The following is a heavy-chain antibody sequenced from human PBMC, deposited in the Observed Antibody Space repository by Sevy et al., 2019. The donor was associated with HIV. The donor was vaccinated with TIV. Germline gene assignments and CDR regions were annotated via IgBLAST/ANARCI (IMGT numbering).Heavy chain of an antibody. V-gene: IGHV3-33*08. CDR3: ARDPAIDYGDYAPPPEYYFYH. CDR1: GFIFSNFG. D-gene: IGHD4-17*01. CDR2: MDYDGSER. Sequence: GGSLRLSCAASGFIFSNFGMHWVRQTPGKVLEWVAVMDYDGSERYYAESVKGRFTISRDNSRDTLFLQMGSLRAEDKAVYYCARDPAIDYGDYAPPPEYYFYHWGQGILVTVSS. J-gene: IGHJ4*02.